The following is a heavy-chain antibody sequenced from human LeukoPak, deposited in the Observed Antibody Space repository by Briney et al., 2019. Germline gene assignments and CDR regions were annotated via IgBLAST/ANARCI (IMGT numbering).Heavy chain of an antibody. CDR3: AKSRDSGSYYSY. Sequence: ASVKVARKLSGYTLTELSMDWVRHAPGEGLGWMGGFDPEEGETIHTQKFQGRVTMTEDTYTDTAYLELSRLRSAATAVYYCAKSRDSGSYYSYWGQGTLVTVSS. J-gene: IGHJ4*02. CDR1: GYTLTELS. D-gene: IGHD1-26*01. CDR2: FDPEEGET. V-gene: IGHV1-24*01.